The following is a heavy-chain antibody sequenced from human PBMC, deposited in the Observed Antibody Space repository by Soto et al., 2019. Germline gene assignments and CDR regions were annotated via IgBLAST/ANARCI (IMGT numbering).Heavy chain of an antibody. Sequence: GASVKVSCKASGYTFTSYGISWVRQAPGQGLEWMGWVSAYNGNTNYAQKLQGRVTMTTDTSTSTAYMELRSLRSDDTAVYYCARDRTARIFGVVTDFDYWGQGTLVTVSS. J-gene: IGHJ4*02. CDR2: VSAYNGNT. CDR1: GYTFTSYG. D-gene: IGHD3-3*01. V-gene: IGHV1-18*04. CDR3: ARDRTARIFGVVTDFDY.